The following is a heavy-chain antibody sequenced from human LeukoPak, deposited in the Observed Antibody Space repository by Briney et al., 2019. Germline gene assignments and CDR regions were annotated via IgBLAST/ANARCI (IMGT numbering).Heavy chain of an antibody. CDR3: AREHWNDVASDY. CDR2: ISSSSSYI. Sequence: KSGGSLRLSCAASGFTFSSYSMNWVRQAPGKGLEWVSSISSSSSYIYYADSVKGRFTISRDNAKYSLYLQMNSLRAEDTAVYYCAREHWNDVASDYWGQGTLVTVSS. J-gene: IGHJ4*02. D-gene: IGHD1-1*01. V-gene: IGHV3-21*01. CDR1: GFTFSSYS.